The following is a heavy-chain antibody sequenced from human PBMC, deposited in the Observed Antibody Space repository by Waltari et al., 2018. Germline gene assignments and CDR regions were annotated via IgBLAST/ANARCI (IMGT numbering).Heavy chain of an antibody. CDR3: AKVQDTDLYYFEN. CDR2: ISYDESNK. V-gene: IGHV3-30*18. D-gene: IGHD3-3*01. Sequence: QVQLVESGGGVVQPGRSLRLSCTASGFTFSSYGMHWVRQAPGKGLEWVAVISYDESNKLYGDSVKGRFTISRDNSKNTLYLQMHSLRAEDTAVYYCAKVQDTDLYYFENWGQGTLVTVSS. J-gene: IGHJ4*02. CDR1: GFTFSSYG.